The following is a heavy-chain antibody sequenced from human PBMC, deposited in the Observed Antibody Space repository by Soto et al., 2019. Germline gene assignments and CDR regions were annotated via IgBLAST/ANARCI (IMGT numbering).Heavy chain of an antibody. Sequence: EVQLVESGGGLVQPGRSLRLSCAASGFTFDDYAMHWVRQAPGKGLEWVSGISWNSGSIGYADSVKGRFTISRDNAKNSLYLQMNSLRAEDTALYYCAKDIYYDSSGYTLAFDIWGQGTMVTVSS. V-gene: IGHV3-9*01. CDR2: ISWNSGSI. CDR1: GFTFDDYA. J-gene: IGHJ3*02. CDR3: AKDIYYDSSGYTLAFDI. D-gene: IGHD3-22*01.